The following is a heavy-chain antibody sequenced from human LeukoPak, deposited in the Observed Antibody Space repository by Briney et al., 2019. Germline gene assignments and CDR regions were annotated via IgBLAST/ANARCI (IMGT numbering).Heavy chain of an antibody. J-gene: IGHJ6*03. CDR2: IYHSGST. Sequence: SETLSLTCTVSGYSISSGYYWGWIRQPPGKGLEWIGSIYHSGSTYYNPSLKSRVTISVDTSKNQFSLKLSSVTAADTAVYYCARQRRTYYMDVWGKGTTVTVSS. CDR3: ARQRRTYYMDV. V-gene: IGHV4-38-2*02. CDR1: GYSISSGYY.